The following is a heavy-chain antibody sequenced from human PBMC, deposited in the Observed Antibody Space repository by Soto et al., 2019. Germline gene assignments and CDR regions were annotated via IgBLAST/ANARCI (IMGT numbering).Heavy chain of an antibody. V-gene: IGHV4-59*01. J-gene: IGHJ6*04. CDR3: ARPPLWGGYHYGMDV. Sequence: SETLSLTCTVSGGSISSYYWSWIRQPPGKGLEWIGYIYYSGSTNYNPSLKSRVTISVDTSKNQFSLKLSSVTAADTAVYYCARPPLWGGYHYGMDVGGKGTRVTFP. D-gene: IGHD3-3*01. CDR1: GGSISSYY. CDR2: IYYSGST.